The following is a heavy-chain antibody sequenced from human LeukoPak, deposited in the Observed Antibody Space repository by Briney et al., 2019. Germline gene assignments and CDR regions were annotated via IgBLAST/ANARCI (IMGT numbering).Heavy chain of an antibody. CDR1: GFTFSGYA. Sequence: PGGSLRLSCAASGFTFSGYAMHWVRQAPGKGLEWVAVISYDGSNKYYADSVKGRFTISRDNSKNALYLQMNSLRAEDTAVYYCAREDIVVVPAAHYGAWGQGTLVTVSS. V-gene: IGHV3-30-3*01. J-gene: IGHJ5*02. D-gene: IGHD2-2*01. CDR2: ISYDGSNK. CDR3: AREDIVVVPAAHYGA.